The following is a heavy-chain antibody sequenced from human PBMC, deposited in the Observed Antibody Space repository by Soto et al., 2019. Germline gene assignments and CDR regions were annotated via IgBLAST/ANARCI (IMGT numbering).Heavy chain of an antibody. V-gene: IGHV6-1*01. CDR1: GDSVSSNSAA. J-gene: IGHJ6*02. Sequence: SQTLSLTCAISGDSVSSNSAAWNWIRQSPSRGLEWLGRTYYRSKWHNDYAVSVKSRITINPDTSKNQFSLQLNSVTPEDTAVYYCARDRGYDPAYYYYYGMDVWGQGTTVTVSS. CDR2: TYYRSKWHN. D-gene: IGHD5-12*01. CDR3: ARDRGYDPAYYYYYGMDV.